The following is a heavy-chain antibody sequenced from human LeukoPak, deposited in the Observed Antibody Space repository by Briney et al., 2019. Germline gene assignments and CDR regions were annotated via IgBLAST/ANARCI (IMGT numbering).Heavy chain of an antibody. Sequence: GGSLRLSCAASGFTFSSYGMHWVRQAPGKGLEWVAVISYDGSNKYYADSVKGRFTISRDNAKNSLYLQMNSLRAEDTAVYYCARGDKYSGYEYAFDIWGQGTMVTVSS. CDR1: GFTFSSYG. V-gene: IGHV3-30*03. D-gene: IGHD5-12*01. CDR2: ISYDGSNK. J-gene: IGHJ3*02. CDR3: ARGDKYSGYEYAFDI.